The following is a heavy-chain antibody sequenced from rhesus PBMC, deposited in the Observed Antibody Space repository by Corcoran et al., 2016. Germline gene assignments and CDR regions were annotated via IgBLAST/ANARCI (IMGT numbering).Heavy chain of an antibody. CDR1: GGSISDSYY. CDR2: IYGSGGST. D-gene: IGHD3-3*01. Sequence: QVQLQESGPGLVKPSETLSLTCTVSGGSISDSYYWNWIRQPPGKGLEWMGRIYGSGGSTSYNPSLKSRVTISKDTSKNQFSLKLSSVTAADTAVYYCAREWTRAFDFWGQGLRVTVSS. V-gene: IGHV4-147*01. CDR3: AREWTRAFDF. J-gene: IGHJ3*01.